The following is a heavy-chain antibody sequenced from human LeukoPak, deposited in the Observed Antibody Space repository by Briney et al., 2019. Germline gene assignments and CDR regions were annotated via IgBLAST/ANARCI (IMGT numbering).Heavy chain of an antibody. CDR2: ISYDGSNK. V-gene: IGHV3-30*04. CDR3: ARLDYGDYAPSRPGY. J-gene: IGHJ4*02. Sequence: GGSLRLSCAASGFTFSSYAMHWVRQAPGKGLEWVAVISYDGSNKYYADSVKGRFTISRDNSKNTLYLQMNSLRAEDTAVYYCARLDYGDYAPSRPGYWGQGTLVTVSS. D-gene: IGHD4-17*01. CDR1: GFTFSSYA.